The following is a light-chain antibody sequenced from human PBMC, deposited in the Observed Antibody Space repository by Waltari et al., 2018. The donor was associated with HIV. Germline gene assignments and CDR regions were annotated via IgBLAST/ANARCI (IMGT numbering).Light chain of an antibody. CDR2: AAS. CDR3: QQSFRRVT. CDR1: QSISTY. V-gene: IGKV1-39*01. Sequence: DIQMTQSPSSLSASLGHKVIITCRASQSISTYVNWYQQKPGRAPKLLIYAASTLQSGVPSRFTGAVSETDFTLTINGLQAEDFATYYCQQSFRRVTFGPGTKVYV. J-gene: IGKJ3*01.